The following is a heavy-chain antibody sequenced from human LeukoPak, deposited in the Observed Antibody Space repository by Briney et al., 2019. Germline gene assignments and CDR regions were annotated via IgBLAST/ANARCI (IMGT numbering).Heavy chain of an antibody. CDR1: GFTISNYD. V-gene: IGHV3-48*02. D-gene: IGHD4-17*01. J-gene: IGHJ5*02. Sequence: GGSLTLSCVASGFTISNYDMHWMRQAPGKGLEWLSYSSICGNTIFYADSVKGRFTISRDGAKNSLYLQMNSLRDDDTAVYYCASYGDYPSWGQGTLVTVSS. CDR2: SSICGNTI. CDR3: ASYGDYPS.